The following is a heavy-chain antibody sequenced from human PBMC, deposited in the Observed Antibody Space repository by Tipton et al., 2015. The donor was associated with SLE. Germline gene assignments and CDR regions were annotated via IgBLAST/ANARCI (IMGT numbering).Heavy chain of an antibody. D-gene: IGHD3-3*01. J-gene: IGHJ6*02. V-gene: IGHV3-64*01. CDR2: ISSNGGST. Sequence: SLRLSCAAPGFTFSSYAMHWVRQAPGKGLEYVSAISSNGGSTYYANSVKGRFTISRDNSKNTLYLQMGSLRAEDMAVYYCASGGYDFWVRGMDVWGQGTTVTVSS. CDR3: ASGGYDFWVRGMDV. CDR1: GFTFSSYA.